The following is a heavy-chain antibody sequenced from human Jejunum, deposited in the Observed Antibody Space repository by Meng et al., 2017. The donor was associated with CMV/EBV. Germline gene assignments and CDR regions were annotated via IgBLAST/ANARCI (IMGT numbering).Heavy chain of an antibody. CDR1: GFTLSSYG. CDR3: AKVSGYDSSGPSDY. J-gene: IGHJ4*02. D-gene: IGHD3-22*01. V-gene: IGHV3-30*02. CDR2: IRYDGSDK. Sequence: QVQLVESXXXXXQXXGXXRLSCAASGFTLSSYGIHWVRQAPGKGLEWLTFIRYDGSDKYYADSVKGRFTISRDNSKNTLYLQMNNLRAEDTAVYYCAKVSGYDSSGPSDYWGQGTLVTVSS.